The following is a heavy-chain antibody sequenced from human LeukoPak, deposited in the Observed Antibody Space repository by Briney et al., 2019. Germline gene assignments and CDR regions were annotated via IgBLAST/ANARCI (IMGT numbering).Heavy chain of an antibody. CDR1: GFTVSSNY. CDR2: IYSGGST. D-gene: IGHD5-18*01. Sequence: GGSLRLSCAASGFTVSSNYMSWVRQAPGKGLEWASVIYSGGSTYYADSVKGRFTISRDNSKNTLYLQMNSLRAEDTAVYYCARDQSLGIQLDWGQGTLVTVSS. V-gene: IGHV3-53*01. CDR3: ARDQSLGIQLD. J-gene: IGHJ4*02.